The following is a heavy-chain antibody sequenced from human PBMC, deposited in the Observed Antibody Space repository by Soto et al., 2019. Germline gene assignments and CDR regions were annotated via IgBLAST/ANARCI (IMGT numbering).Heavy chain of an antibody. V-gene: IGHV2-5*01. J-gene: IGHJ4*02. CDR1: GFSLSTSGAG. CDR3: AHRYGGNSYRWYFDF. CDR2: ISWKDDK. D-gene: IGHD4-17*01. Sequence: QITLEESGPTLVKPTQTLTLTCTFSGFSLSTSGAGVGWIRQPAGKALEWLALISWKDDKRYNPGLKSRLSITKDTSKSQVVLSLTNVDPVDTATYFCAHRYGGNSYRWYFDFWGQGTLVTVSS.